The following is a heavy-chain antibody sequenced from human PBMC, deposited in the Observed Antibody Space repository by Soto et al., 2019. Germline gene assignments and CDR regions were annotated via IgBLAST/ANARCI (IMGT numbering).Heavy chain of an antibody. CDR1: GGSISSGGYY. CDR3: ARFGILTGYYMTNDY. Sequence: PSETLSLTCTVSGGSISSGGYYWSWIRQHPGKGLEWIGYIYYSGSTYYNPSLKSRVTISVDTSKNQFSLKLSSVTAADTAVYYCARFGILTGYYMTNDYWGQGTLVTVSS. D-gene: IGHD3-9*01. V-gene: IGHV4-31*03. J-gene: IGHJ4*02. CDR2: IYYSGST.